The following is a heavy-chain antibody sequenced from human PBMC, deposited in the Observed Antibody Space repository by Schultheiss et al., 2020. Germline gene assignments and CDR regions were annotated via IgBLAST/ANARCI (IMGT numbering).Heavy chain of an antibody. CDR2: IIPIFGTA. CDR1: GGTFSSYA. J-gene: IGHJ4*02. Sequence: SVKVSCKASGGTFSSYAISWVRQAPGQGLEWMGGIIPIFGTANYAQKFQGRVTITADESTSTAYMELSSLRSEDTAVYYCAREAVGRVGTTGDWGQGTLVTVS. V-gene: IGHV1-69*13. D-gene: IGHD1-7*01. CDR3: AREAVGRVGTTGD.